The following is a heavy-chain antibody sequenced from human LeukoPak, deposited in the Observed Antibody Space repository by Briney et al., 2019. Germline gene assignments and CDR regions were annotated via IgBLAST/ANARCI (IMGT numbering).Heavy chain of an antibody. Sequence: GGSLRLSCAASGFTFSNAWLSWVRQTPGKGLEWVGRIKSKKFGETTDYAAPVKGRFTISRDDSKNMLYLQMNSLKTEDTAVFYCTASDTPGVDYWGQGTLLTVSS. V-gene: IGHV3-15*01. CDR1: GFTFSNAW. CDR3: TASDTPGVDY. D-gene: IGHD5-18*01. CDR2: IKSKKFGETT. J-gene: IGHJ4*02.